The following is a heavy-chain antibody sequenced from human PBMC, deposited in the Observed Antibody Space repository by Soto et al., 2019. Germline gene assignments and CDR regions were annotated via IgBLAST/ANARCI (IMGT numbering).Heavy chain of an antibody. J-gene: IGHJ4*02. CDR3: ARDRASQSIAGIDY. V-gene: IGHV1-18*01. CDR1: GYTFASYG. CDR2: ISGYSGHA. D-gene: IGHD6-13*01. Sequence: QVQLVQSGAEVKKPGASAKVSCKASGYTFASYGISWVRQAPGQGLEWMGWISGYSGHAKYVQKVQGRVTMTTDTSTSTAYMELTSLRSDDTAVYFCARDRASQSIAGIDYWGQGTLVTVSS.